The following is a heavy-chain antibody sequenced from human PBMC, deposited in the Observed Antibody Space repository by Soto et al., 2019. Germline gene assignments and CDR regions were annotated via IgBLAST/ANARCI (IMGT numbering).Heavy chain of an antibody. Sequence: QVQLVQTGAEVKKPGASVKVSCKASGYSFTDYHIHWVRQAPGQGLEWLGRINPKSGGTSTAQKFQGWVTMTTDTSISTASIELTRLTSDDTAIYYCARGDSTDCSNGVCSFFYNHDMDVWGQGPTVTLSS. CDR3: ARGDSTDCSNGVCSFFYNHDMDV. CDR2: INPKSGGT. V-gene: IGHV1-2*04. D-gene: IGHD2-8*01. CDR1: GYSFTDYH. J-gene: IGHJ6*02.